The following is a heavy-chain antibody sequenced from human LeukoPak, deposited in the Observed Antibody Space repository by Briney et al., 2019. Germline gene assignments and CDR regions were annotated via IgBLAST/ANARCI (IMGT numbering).Heavy chain of an antibody. J-gene: IGHJ5*02. V-gene: IGHV4-4*07. Sequence: SETLPLTCTVPGGFISSYYWSWIRQPAGKGLEWIGRIYTSGSTNYNPSLKSRVTMSVDTSKNQFSLKLNSVTAADTAVYYCARGIRLGYGSGRDWFDPWGQGTLVTVSS. CDR2: IYTSGST. CDR1: GGFISSYY. CDR3: ARGIRLGYGSGRDWFDP. D-gene: IGHD3-10*01.